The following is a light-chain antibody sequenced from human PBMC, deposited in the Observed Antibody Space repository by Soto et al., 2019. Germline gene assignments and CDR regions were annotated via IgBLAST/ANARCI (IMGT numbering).Light chain of an antibody. J-gene: IGKJ1*01. CDR2: GAS. CDR1: QDIRND. Sequence: ATQMTQSPSSLSASVGDRVTITCRASQDIRNDLGWYQQKPGKAPKLLMYGASNLQSGVPSRFSGRGSGTDFILTISSLQPDDIATYYWLQDYTYPRTVGQGTKVEV. CDR3: LQDYTYPRT. V-gene: IGKV1-6*01.